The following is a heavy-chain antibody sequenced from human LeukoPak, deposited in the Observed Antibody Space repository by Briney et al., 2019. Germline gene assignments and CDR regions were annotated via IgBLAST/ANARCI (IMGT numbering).Heavy chain of an antibody. V-gene: IGHV3-30-3*01. CDR3: ARDERGSLVY. CDR1: GFTFSSYA. J-gene: IGHJ4*02. D-gene: IGHD3-10*01. CDR2: ISYDGSNK. Sequence: GRSLRLSCAASGFTFSSYAMHWVREAPGEGLEWVAVISYDGSNKYYADSVKGRFTISRDNSRNTLYLQMNSLRAEDTAVYYCARDERGSLVYWGQGTLVTVSS.